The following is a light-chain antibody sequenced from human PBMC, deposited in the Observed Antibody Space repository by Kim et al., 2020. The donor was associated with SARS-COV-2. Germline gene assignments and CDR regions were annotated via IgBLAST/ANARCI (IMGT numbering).Light chain of an antibody. CDR1: QTISTF. Sequence: DIQMTQSPSSLSTSLGDRVTITCRASQTISTFLNWYQQKPWKAPNLLISSSSTLQSGAPSRFSGSGSGTDFTLTISSLQPEDIATYYCQQSYRTPYTFGQGTKLEI. V-gene: IGKV1-39*01. CDR2: SSS. CDR3: QQSYRTPYT. J-gene: IGKJ2*01.